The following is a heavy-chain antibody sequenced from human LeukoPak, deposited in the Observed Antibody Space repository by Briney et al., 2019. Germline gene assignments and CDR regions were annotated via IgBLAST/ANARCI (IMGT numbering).Heavy chain of an antibody. CDR2: IYTSGFS. J-gene: IGHJ6*02. CDR1: GGSISTYY. Sequence: SETLSLTCTVSGGSISTYYWSWIRQPAGKGLEWIGRIYTSGFSNYNPSLKSRVTMSLDTSKNQFSLKMNSVTAADTAVYYCARGGGITIFGVVIPGMDVWGQGTTVTVSS. V-gene: IGHV4-4*07. CDR3: ARGGGITIFGVVIPGMDV. D-gene: IGHD3-3*01.